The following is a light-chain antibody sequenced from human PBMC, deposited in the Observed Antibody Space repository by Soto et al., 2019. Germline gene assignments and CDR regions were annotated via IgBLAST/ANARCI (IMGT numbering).Light chain of an antibody. J-gene: IGKJ2*01. CDR3: QQSYRTPYT. CDR1: QSVTSNY. CDR2: GAS. Sequence: EIVLTQSPGTLSLSPGERATLSCRASQSVTSNYLAWYQQKRGQAPRLLIYGASTRATGIPDRFSGSGSGTDFTLTISSLQPEDFATYYCQQSYRTPYTFGQGTKLETK. V-gene: IGKV3-20*01.